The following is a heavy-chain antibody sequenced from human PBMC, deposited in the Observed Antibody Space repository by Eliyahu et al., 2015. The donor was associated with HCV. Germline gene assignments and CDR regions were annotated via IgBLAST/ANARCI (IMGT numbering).Heavy chain of an antibody. CDR3: ASKVVEGAVAGTLWGPNDY. CDR2: IYYSGST. Sequence: GWIRQPPGKGLEWIGSIYYSGSTYYNPSLKSRVTISVDTSKNQFSLKLSSVTAADTAVYYCASKVVEGAVAGTLWGPNDYWGQGTLVTVSS. J-gene: IGHJ4*02. V-gene: IGHV4-39*01. D-gene: IGHD6-19*01.